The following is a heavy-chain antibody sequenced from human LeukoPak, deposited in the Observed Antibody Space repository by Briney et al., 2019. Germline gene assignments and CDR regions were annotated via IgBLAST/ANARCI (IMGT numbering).Heavy chain of an antibody. Sequence: GGSLQISCKASGSRFTSYWIGWVRQMPGKGLEWMGIIYPGDSDTRYSPSFQSHVTISADKSISTTYLQWSSLKASDTAMYYCARQGFCSTTGCYSDYWGQGTLVTVSS. CDR2: IYPGDSDT. D-gene: IGHD2-2*02. J-gene: IGHJ4*02. CDR1: GSRFTSYW. V-gene: IGHV5-51*01. CDR3: ARQGFCSTTGCYSDY.